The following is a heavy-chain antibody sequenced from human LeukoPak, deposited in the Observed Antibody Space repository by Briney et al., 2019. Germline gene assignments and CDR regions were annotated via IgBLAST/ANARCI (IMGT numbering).Heavy chain of an antibody. CDR3: ARVLRYCSGGNCYSGGLGYMDV. V-gene: IGHV3-48*04. CDR2: ISRSGSTK. CDR1: GFTFNRYW. D-gene: IGHD2-15*01. Sequence: GGSLRLSCAASGFTFNRYWMSWVRQAPGKGLEWVSSISRSGSTKYYADSVKGRFTISRDNAKNSLFLQMNSLRAEDTAVYYCARVLRYCSGGNCYSGGLGYMDVWGKGTTVTISS. J-gene: IGHJ6*03.